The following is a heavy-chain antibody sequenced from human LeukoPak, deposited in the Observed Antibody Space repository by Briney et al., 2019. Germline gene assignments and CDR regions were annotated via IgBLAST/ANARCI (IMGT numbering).Heavy chain of an antibody. CDR1: GFTFNNHY. Sequence: GGSLRLSCAASGFTFNNHYMTWVRQAPGKGLEWVANIKQDGSETYYLDSVKGRFTISRDNAKNSLYLQLNNVRAEDAAVYYCARDSLGGSSYVSWGQGTLVTVSS. J-gene: IGHJ5*02. CDR2: IKQDGSET. CDR3: ARDSLGGSSYVS. V-gene: IGHV3-7*04. D-gene: IGHD3-10*01.